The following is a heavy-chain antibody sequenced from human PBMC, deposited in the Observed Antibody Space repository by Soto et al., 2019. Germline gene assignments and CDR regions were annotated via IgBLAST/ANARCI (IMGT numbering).Heavy chain of an antibody. CDR2: IYYSGST. V-gene: IGHV4-59*08. J-gene: IGHJ5*02. Sequence: SETLSLTCTVSGGSISSYYWSWIRQPPGKGLEWIGYIYYSGSTNYNPSLKSRVTISVDTSKNQFSLKLSSVTAADTAVYYCARSDSESMGINWFDPWGQGTLVTVSS. CDR1: GGSISSYY. CDR3: ARSDSESMGINWFDP. D-gene: IGHD1-26*01.